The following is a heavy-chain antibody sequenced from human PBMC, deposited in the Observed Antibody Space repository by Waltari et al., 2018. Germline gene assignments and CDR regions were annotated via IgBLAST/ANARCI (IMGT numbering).Heavy chain of an antibody. Sequence: SGPGLVKPSETLSLTCTVSGGSISSYYWSWIRQPPGKGLEWIGYIYYSGSTNYNPSLKSRVTISVDTSKKQFSLKLSSVTAADTAVYYCARESSGWLYYFDYWGQGTLVTVSS. CDR1: GGSISSYY. CDR3: ARESSGWLYYFDY. J-gene: IGHJ4*02. CDR2: IYYSGST. V-gene: IGHV4-59*01. D-gene: IGHD6-19*01.